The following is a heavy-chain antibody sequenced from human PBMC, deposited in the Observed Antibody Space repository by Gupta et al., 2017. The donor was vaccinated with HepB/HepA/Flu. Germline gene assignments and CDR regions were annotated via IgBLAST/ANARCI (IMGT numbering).Heavy chain of an antibody. CDR2: ST. Sequence: STYYNPSLKSRVTISVDTSKNQFSLKLSSVTAADTAVYYCARRAYYMDVWGKGTTVTVSS. CDR3: ARRAYYMDV. J-gene: IGHJ6*03. V-gene: IGHV4-39*01.